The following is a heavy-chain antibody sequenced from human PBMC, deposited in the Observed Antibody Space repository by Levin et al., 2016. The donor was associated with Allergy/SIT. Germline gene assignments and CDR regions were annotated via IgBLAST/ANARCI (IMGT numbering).Heavy chain of an antibody. D-gene: IGHD3-22*01. Sequence: WIRQPPGKGLEWVSAISGSGGSTYYADSVKGRFTISRDNSKNTLYLQMNSLRAEDTAVYYCAKCGQSITMIVVVSYFDYWGQGTLVTVSS. V-gene: IGHV3-23*01. CDR2: ISGSGGST. J-gene: IGHJ4*02. CDR3: AKCGQSITMIVVVSYFDY.